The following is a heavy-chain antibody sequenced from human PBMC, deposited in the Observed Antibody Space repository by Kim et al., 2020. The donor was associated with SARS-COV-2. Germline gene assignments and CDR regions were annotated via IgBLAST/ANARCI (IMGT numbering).Heavy chain of an antibody. CDR1: GYTFTSYA. CDR3: ARDGSSSWYPYFDY. CDR2: INAGNGNT. J-gene: IGHJ4*02. D-gene: IGHD6-13*01. Sequence: ASVKVSCKASGYTFTSYAMHWVRQAPGQRLEWMGWINAGNGNTKYSQKFQGRVTITRDTSASTAYMELSSLRSEDTAVYYCARDGSSSWYPYFDYWGQGTLVTVSS. V-gene: IGHV1-3*01.